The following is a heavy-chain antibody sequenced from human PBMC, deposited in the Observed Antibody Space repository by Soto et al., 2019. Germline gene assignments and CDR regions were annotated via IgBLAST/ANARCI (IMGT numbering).Heavy chain of an antibody. J-gene: IGHJ6*02. CDR2: MNAKSGDT. V-gene: IGHV1-8*01. D-gene: IGHD3-16*01. Sequence: ASVKVSCKASGYTFSDFGINWLRQASGQGPEWMGWMNAKSGDTFFAQRFQGKFNMTWDTSLSTAYMEVGSLTSDDTAMYYCARGNPFNYAGFDVWGQGTTVTVSS. CDR3: ARGNPFNYAGFDV. CDR1: GYTFSDFG.